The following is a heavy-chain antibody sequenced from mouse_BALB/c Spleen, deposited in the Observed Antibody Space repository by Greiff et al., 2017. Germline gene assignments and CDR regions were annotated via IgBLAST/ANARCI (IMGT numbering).Heavy chain of an antibody. CDR2: IWSGGST. V-gene: IGHV2-2*02. CDR3: AGSLAWFAY. CDR1: GFSLTSYG. Sequence: QVQLKESGPGLVQPSQSLSITCTVSGFSLTSYGVHWVRQSPGKGLEWLGVIWSGGSTDYNAAFISRLSISKDNSKSQVFFKMNSLQANDTAIYYCAGSLAWFAYWGQGTLVTVSA. D-gene: IGHD6-1*01. J-gene: IGHJ3*01.